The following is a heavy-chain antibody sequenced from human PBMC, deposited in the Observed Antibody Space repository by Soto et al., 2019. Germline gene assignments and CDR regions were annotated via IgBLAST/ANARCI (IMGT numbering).Heavy chain of an antibody. V-gene: IGHV4-30-4*08. D-gene: IGHD2-21*02. CDR2: IHYNESI. CDR3: AREDDGGDRDYYGLDV. Sequence: SETLSLTCAVSGGSISSEYFHWTWIRQSPGKVLEWIGYIHYNESIMYNPSFKSRLTMAVDTTKNQFSLQLTSVTAADTAVYFCAREDDGGDRDYYGLDVWGQGTTVTVSS. CDR1: GGSISSEYFH. J-gene: IGHJ6*02.